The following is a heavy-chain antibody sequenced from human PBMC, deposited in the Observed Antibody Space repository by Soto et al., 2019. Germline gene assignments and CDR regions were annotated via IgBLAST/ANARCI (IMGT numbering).Heavy chain of an antibody. V-gene: IGHV4-30-2*01. D-gene: IGHD4-17*01. CDR3: ARGVTSVTTFDY. Sequence: QLQLQESGSGLVKPSQTLSLTCAVSGGSISSGGYSCNWIRQPPGKGLEWIGYIYHSGSTYYNPFLKRRLPISVDSAKYQFSLKLSSVTAADTAVYYCARGVTSVTTFDYWGQGTLVTVSS. CDR2: IYHSGST. J-gene: IGHJ4*02. CDR1: GGSISSGGYS.